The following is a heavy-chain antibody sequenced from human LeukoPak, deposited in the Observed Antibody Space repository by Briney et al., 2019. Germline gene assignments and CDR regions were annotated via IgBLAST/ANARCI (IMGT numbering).Heavy chain of an antibody. D-gene: IGHD6-19*01. CDR3: VRDSSGWYDFDY. J-gene: IGHJ4*02. Sequence: ASVKVSCKASDYTFTSYGISWVRQAPGQGLEWMGWINPNSGGTNYAQKFQGRVTMTRDTSISTAYMELSRLRSDDTAVYYCVRDSSGWYDFDYWGQGTLVTVSS. CDR1: DYTFTSYG. V-gene: IGHV1-2*02. CDR2: INPNSGGT.